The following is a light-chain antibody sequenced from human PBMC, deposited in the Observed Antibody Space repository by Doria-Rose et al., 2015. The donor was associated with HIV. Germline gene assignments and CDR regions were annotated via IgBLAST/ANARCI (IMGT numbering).Light chain of an antibody. J-gene: IGKJ5*01. CDR1: QRVKSSY. Sequence: SPGTLSLSPGERATLSYRASQRVKSSYLAWYQQKPGQAPRLLIYDASTRATGIPDRFSGSGSGTDFTLTISRLEPEDVAVYYCQQYGTSRGTFGQGTRLEIK. V-gene: IGKV3-20*01. CDR2: DAS. CDR3: QQYGTSRGT.